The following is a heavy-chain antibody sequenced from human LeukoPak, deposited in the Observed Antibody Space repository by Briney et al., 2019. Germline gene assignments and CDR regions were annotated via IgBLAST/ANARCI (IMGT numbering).Heavy chain of an antibody. Sequence: SETLSLTCTVSGGTISRYYWSWIRQPPGKGLEWIAYIDYSGGTNYNPSLKSRLTISLDASKNQFSLKLSSVTAADTAVYYCARDRRRDLLHAFDIWGQGTMVTVSS. CDR2: IDYSGGT. D-gene: IGHD1-26*01. V-gene: IGHV4-59*01. J-gene: IGHJ3*02. CDR3: ARDRRRDLLHAFDI. CDR1: GGTISRYY.